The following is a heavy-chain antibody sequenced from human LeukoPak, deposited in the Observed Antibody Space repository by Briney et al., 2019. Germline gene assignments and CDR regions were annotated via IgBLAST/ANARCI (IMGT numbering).Heavy chain of an antibody. V-gene: IGHV4-61*02. D-gene: IGHD3-22*01. Sequence: SQTLSLTCTVSGGSISSGSYYWSWIRQPAGKGLEWIGRIYISGSTNYNPSLKSRVTISLDTSKNQFSLKLSSVTAADTAVYYCASGEPRYSSRIVVGDNWGQGTLVTVSS. CDR2: IYISGST. J-gene: IGHJ4*02. CDR3: ASGEPRYSSRIVVGDN. CDR1: GGSISSGSYY.